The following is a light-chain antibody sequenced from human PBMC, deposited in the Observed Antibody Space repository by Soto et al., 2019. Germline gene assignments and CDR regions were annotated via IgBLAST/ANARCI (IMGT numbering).Light chain of an antibody. J-gene: IGLJ2*01. Sequence: QSVLTQPPSASGTPGQRVTISCSGSSSNIGSNSVNWYQQLPGTAPKLLIYTDYQRPSGVPDRFSGSKSGTSASLAISGLRSEDEAYYFCAAWDDHLNGLFGGGTKVTVL. CDR1: SSNIGSNS. CDR3: AAWDDHLNGL. V-gene: IGLV1-44*01. CDR2: TDY.